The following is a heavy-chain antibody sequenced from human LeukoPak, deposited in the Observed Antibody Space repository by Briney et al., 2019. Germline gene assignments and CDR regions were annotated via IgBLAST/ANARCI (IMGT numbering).Heavy chain of an antibody. J-gene: IGHJ4*02. V-gene: IGHV3-53*01. CDR1: GFTVSNDY. CDR2: IYGGGDT. CDR3: ASSLSLWANYRCH. D-gene: IGHD3-16*02. Sequence: GGSLRLSCAVSGFTVSNDYMSWVRQAPGKGLEWVSVIYGGGDTYYADSVRGRFTISRDNFENTLFLQMNSLRAEDTAVYYCASSLSLWANYRCHWGRGTLVTVSS.